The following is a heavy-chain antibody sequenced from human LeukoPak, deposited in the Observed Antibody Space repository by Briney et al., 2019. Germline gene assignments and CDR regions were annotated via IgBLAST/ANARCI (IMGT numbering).Heavy chain of an antibody. CDR3: ARHLISGSSTPFDY. J-gene: IGHJ4*02. V-gene: IGHV4-39*01. D-gene: IGHD1-26*01. CDR2: IYYSGST. CDR1: GGSISSSSCY. Sequence: SETLSLTCTVSGGSISSSSCYWGWIRQPPGKGLEWIGSIYYSGSTYYNPSLKSRVTISVDPSKNQFSLKLTSVTAADTAVYYRARHLISGSSTPFDYWGQGTLVTVSS.